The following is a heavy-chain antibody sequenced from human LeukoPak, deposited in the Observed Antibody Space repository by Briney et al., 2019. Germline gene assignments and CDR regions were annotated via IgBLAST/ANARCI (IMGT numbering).Heavy chain of an antibody. Sequence: ASVKASCKASGYTFTSYGISWVRQDPGQGLEWMGWISAYNGNTNYAQKLQGRVTMTTDTSTSTAYMELRSLRSDDTAVYYCARTQIVVVPAAIQYDYWGQGTLVTVSS. J-gene: IGHJ4*02. CDR2: ISAYNGNT. CDR1: GYTFTSYG. V-gene: IGHV1-18*01. CDR3: ARTQIVVVPAAIQYDY. D-gene: IGHD2-2*02.